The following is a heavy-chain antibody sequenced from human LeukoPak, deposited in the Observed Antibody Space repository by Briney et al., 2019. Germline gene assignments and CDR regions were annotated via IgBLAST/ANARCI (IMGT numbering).Heavy chain of an antibody. J-gene: IGHJ6*03. D-gene: IGHD2-15*01. CDR2: ISSSSSYI. Sequence: GGTLRLSCAASGFTFSSYSMNWVRQAPGKGLEWVSSISSSSSYIYYADSVKGRFTISRDNAKNSLDLQMNSLRAEDTAVYYCARGGKPYCSGGSCYSGRHYYYYYMDVWGKGTTVTVSS. CDR3: ARGGKPYCSGGSCYSGRHYYYYYMDV. CDR1: GFTFSSYS. V-gene: IGHV3-21*01.